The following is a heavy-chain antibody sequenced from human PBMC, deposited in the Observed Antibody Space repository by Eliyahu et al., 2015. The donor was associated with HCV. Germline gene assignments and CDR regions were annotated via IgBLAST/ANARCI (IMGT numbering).Heavy chain of an antibody. CDR1: GSSFXTXG. Sequence: EVQLVQSGAEVKKPGESLKISXKGSGSSFXTXGXAGVREVPGKGSKGLGIIXPGXSESKYXPSFQGQXTMSVDKSTSTAYLQWSSLKASDSGMYYCARHISVQRYFDVWGRGTLVTVSS. J-gene: IGHJ2*01. CDR2: IXPGXSES. V-gene: IGHV5-51*02. D-gene: IGHD3-10*02. CDR3: ARHISVQRYFDV.